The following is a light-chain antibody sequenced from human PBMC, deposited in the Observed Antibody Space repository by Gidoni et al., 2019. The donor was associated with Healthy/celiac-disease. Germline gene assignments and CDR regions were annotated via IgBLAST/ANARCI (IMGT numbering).Light chain of an antibody. CDR2: DNN. CDR3: GTWDSSLSAWV. V-gene: IGLV1-51*01. J-gene: IGLJ3*02. Sequence: QSVFTQPTSVSAAPGQKVTISCSGSSSNIGNNYVSWFQQLPGTAPKLLIYDNNKRPSGIPDRFSGSKSGTSATLGITGLQTGDEADYYCGTWDSSLSAWVFGGGTKLTVL. CDR1: SSNIGNNY.